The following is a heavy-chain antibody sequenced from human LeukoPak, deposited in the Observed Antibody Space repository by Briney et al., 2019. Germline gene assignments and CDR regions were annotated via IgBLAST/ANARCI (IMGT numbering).Heavy chain of an antibody. CDR3: ARGSSGYPWY. CDR2: INHSGST. D-gene: IGHD6-19*01. J-gene: IGHJ4*02. V-gene: IGHV4-34*01. Sequence: SETLSLTCAVYSGSFSGYYWSWIRQPPGKGPEWIGEINHSGSTNYNPSLKSRVTISVDTSKNQFSLKLSSVTAADTAVYFCARGSSGYPWYWGQGTLVTVSS. CDR1: SGSFSGYY.